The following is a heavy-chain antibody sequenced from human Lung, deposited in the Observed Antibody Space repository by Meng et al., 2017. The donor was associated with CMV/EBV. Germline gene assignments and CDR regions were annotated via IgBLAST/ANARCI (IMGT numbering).Heavy chain of an antibody. J-gene: IGHJ5*02. CDR1: GFTCSSYA. CDR3: ARDDSSS. CDR2: ISYDGSNK. Sequence: QVQLVESGGGVVQPGRSLRLSCAASGFTCSSYAMHWVRQAPGKGLEWVAVISYDGSNKYYADSVKGRFTISRDNSKNTLYLQMNSLRAEDTAVYYCARDDSSSWGQGTLVTVSS. D-gene: IGHD3-22*01. V-gene: IGHV3-30-3*01.